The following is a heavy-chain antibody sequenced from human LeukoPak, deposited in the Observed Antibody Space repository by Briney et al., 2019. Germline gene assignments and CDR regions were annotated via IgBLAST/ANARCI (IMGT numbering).Heavy chain of an antibody. CDR2: IYYSGRT. D-gene: IGHD2-2*02. J-gene: IGHJ4*02. Sequence: SQTLSLTCTVSGGSISSGGYYWRWIRQHPGKGLEWIGYIYYSGRTYCNPSLKSRVTISVDTSKNQFSLKLSSVTAADTAVYYCAREAVVVPAAILGYYFDYWGQGTLVTVSS. CDR1: GGSISSGGYY. V-gene: IGHV4-31*03. CDR3: AREAVVVPAAILGYYFDY.